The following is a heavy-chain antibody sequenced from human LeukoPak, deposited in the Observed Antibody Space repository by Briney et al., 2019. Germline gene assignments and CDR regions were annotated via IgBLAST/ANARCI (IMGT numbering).Heavy chain of an antibody. D-gene: IGHD6-13*01. CDR3: TRRGDSSSWYSRNWFDP. CDR2: IRSKANSYAT. CDR1: GFTFSGSA. Sequence: GGSLRLSCAASGFTFSGSAMRWVRQASGKGLEWVGRIRSKANSYATAYAASVKGRFTISRDDSKNTAYLQMNSLKTEDTAVYYCTRRGDSSSWYSRNWFDPWGQGTLVTVSS. V-gene: IGHV3-73*01. J-gene: IGHJ5*02.